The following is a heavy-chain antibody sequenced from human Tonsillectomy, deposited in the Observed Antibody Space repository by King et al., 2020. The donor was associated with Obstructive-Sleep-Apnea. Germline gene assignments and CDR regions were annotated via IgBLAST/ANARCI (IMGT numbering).Heavy chain of an antibody. CDR2: ILSNDEK. D-gene: IGHD2-2*01. J-gene: IGHJ4*02. CDR3: ARLGYCSRTTCLNYDY. Sequence: VTLKESGPVLVKPTETLTLTCTVSGFSLNNVGMAVSWIRQPPGKALEWLAHILSNDEKSYRTSLKSRLTISKDTFKSQVVLTMTNMDPVDTATYYCARLGYCSRTTCLNYDYWGQGTLVTVSS. V-gene: IGHV2-26*01. CDR1: GFSLNNVGMA.